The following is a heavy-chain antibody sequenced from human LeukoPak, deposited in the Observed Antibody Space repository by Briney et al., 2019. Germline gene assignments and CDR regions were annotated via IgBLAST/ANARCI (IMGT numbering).Heavy chain of an antibody. Sequence: GGSLRLSCAASGFTFSSYSMNWVRQAPGKGLEWVSSISSSSSYIYYADSVKGRFTISRGNAKNSLYLQMNSLRAEDTAVYYCARDLGYCSSTSCYNWLDPWGQGTLVTVSS. D-gene: IGHD2-2*01. J-gene: IGHJ5*02. CDR3: ARDLGYCSSTSCYNWLDP. V-gene: IGHV3-21*01. CDR2: ISSSSSYI. CDR1: GFTFSSYS.